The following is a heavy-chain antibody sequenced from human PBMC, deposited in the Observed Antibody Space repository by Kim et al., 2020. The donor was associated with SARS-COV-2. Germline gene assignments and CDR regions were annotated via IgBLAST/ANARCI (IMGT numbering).Heavy chain of an antibody. CDR2: ISYDGSNK. Sequence: GGSLRLSCAASGFTFSSYGMHWVRQAPGKGLEWVAVISYDGSNKYYADSVKGRFTISRDNSKNTLYLQMNSLRAEDTAVYYCAKGLDRGLRFLIGFDYWGQGTLVTVSS. J-gene: IGHJ4*02. D-gene: IGHD5-12*01. CDR3: AKGLDRGLRFLIGFDY. CDR1: GFTFSSYG. V-gene: IGHV3-30*18.